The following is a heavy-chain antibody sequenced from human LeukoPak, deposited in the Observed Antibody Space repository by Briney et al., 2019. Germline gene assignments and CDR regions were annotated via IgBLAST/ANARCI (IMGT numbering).Heavy chain of an antibody. V-gene: IGHV4-39*01. CDR2: IYYSGST. CDR1: GGSISSSSYY. Sequence: SETLSLTCTVSGGSISSSSYYWGWIRQPPGKGLEWIGNIYYSGSTYYNPSLKSRVTISVDTSKNQFSLKLSSVTAADTAVYYCASPLGFWSGYDYWGQGTLVTVSS. D-gene: IGHD3-3*01. J-gene: IGHJ4*02. CDR3: ASPLGFWSGYDY.